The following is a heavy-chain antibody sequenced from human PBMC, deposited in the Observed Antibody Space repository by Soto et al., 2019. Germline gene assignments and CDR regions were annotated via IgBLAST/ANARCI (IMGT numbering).Heavy chain of an antibody. CDR2: IKTKSEGERT. CDR3: TTGSGEGY. CDR1: GFTITNAW. J-gene: IGHJ4*02. D-gene: IGHD7-27*01. Sequence: GGSLRLSCAASGFTITNAWMNWVRQGPGKGLEWVGRIKTKSEGERTDYAAPVEGRFSISRDDSKNTLYLYMNSLKSDDTAMYYCTTGSGEGYWGQGTLVTVSS. V-gene: IGHV3-15*07.